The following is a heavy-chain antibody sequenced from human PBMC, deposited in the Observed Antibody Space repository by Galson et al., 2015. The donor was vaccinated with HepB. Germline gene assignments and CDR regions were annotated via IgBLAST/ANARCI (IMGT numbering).Heavy chain of an antibody. CDR3: ARRVRAYYYDSSGYYYDY. V-gene: IGHV5-51*01. Sequence: QSGAEVKKPGDSLKISCIGSGYNFTIHWIAWVRQMPGKGLEWMGIIYPGDSETRYSPSFRGQVSISVDKSVSTAYLQWISLKASDTAIYYCARRVRAYYYDSSGYYYDYWGQGTLVTVSS. CDR1: GYNFTIHW. CDR2: IYPGDSET. J-gene: IGHJ4*02. D-gene: IGHD3-22*01.